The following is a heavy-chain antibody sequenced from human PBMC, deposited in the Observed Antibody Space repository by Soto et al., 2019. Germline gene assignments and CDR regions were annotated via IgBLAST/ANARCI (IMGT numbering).Heavy chain of an antibody. CDR3: ARGGWRQIDY. CDR2: IYYSGST. V-gene: IGHV4-59*08. J-gene: IGHJ4*02. Sequence: QVQLQESGPGLVKPSETLSLTCSVSGGSIGSYYWSWIRQPPGKGLEWIGYIYYSGSTNYNPSFKSRVTISVDTSKNQFSLKLSSVTAADTAVYYCARGGWRQIDYWGQGTLVTVSS. CDR1: GGSIGSYY. D-gene: IGHD3-3*01.